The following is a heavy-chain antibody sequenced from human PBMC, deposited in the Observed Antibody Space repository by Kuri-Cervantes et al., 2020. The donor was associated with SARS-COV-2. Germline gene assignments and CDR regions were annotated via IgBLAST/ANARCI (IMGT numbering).Heavy chain of an antibody. CDR1: GFTFSNAW. CDR3: TTLIDY. Sequence: GSLRLSCAASGFTFSNAWMSWVRQAPGKGLEWVGRVRGKANNYATAYAASVKGRFTISRDDLKNMAYLQMNSLKTEDTAVYYCTTLIDYWGQGALVTVSS. CDR2: VRGKANNYAT. J-gene: IGHJ4*02. V-gene: IGHV3-73*01.